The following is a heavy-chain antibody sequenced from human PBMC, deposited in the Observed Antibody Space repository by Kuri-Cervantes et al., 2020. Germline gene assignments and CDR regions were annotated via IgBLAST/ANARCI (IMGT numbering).Heavy chain of an antibody. CDR2: IYYSGST. CDR3: ARDRIAVAFGHFGYGMDV. V-gene: IGHV4-59*13. J-gene: IGHJ6*02. CDR1: GGSISSYY. Sequence: SETLSLTCTVSGGSISSYYWSWIRHPPGKGLEWIGYIYYSGSTNYNPSLKSRVTISVDTSKNQFSLKLSSVTAADTAVYYRARDRIAVAFGHFGYGMDVWGQGTTVTVSS. D-gene: IGHD6-19*01.